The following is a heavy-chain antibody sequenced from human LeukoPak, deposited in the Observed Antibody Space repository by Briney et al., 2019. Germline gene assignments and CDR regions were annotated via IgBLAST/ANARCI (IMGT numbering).Heavy chain of an antibody. CDR3: AKKHSTGLDP. V-gene: IGHV3-23*01. D-gene: IGHD2/OR15-2a*01. J-gene: IGHJ5*02. Sequence: GGSLRLSCAASGFIFSSYAMSWVRQAPGKGLEWVSDISGSGGSTYYADSVKGRFTISRDNSKNALYLQMNSLRAEDSAVYYCAKKHSTGLDPWGQGTLVTVSS. CDR1: GFIFSSYA. CDR2: ISGSGGST.